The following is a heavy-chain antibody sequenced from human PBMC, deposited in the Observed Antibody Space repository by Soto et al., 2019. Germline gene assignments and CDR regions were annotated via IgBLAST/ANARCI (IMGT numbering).Heavy chain of an antibody. Sequence: ASVKVSCKVSGYTLTELSMHWVRQAPGKGLEWMGGFDPEDGETIYAQKFQGRVTMTEDTSTDTAYMELSSLRSEDTAVYYCATVAGPVENFDYWGQGTLVTVSS. CDR3: ATVAGPVENFDY. V-gene: IGHV1-24*01. CDR2: FDPEDGET. D-gene: IGHD6-19*01. CDR1: GYTLTELS. J-gene: IGHJ4*02.